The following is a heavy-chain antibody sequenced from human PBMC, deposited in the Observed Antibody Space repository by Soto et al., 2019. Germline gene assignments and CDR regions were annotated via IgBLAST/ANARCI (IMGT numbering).Heavy chain of an antibody. J-gene: IGHJ4*02. CDR2: IFHSGTP. CDR3: ARRGSRSSSALPSYDY. D-gene: IGHD3-22*01. CDR1: SDSISSGYY. V-gene: IGHV4-38-2*01. Sequence: SETLSLTCAVSSDSISSGYYCDWIRQPPGKGLEWIGSIFHSGTPYYNPSLKSRLTISMDTSKTQFSLKLTSVTAADTAVYYCARRGSRSSSALPSYDYWGRGILVTV.